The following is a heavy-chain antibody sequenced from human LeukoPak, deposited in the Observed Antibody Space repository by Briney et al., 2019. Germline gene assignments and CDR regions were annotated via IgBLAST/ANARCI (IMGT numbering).Heavy chain of an antibody. J-gene: IGHJ3*02. Sequence: PGGSLRLSCAASGFTFSDYYMTWVRQAPGKGLEWLSYITNRGDTVFYADSVKGRFTISRDNSKNTLYLHMNSLRAEDTAMYYCAKKRDAFDIWGQGTVVAVSS. D-gene: IGHD5-24*01. CDR1: GFTFSDYY. CDR3: AKKRDAFDI. V-gene: IGHV3-11*01. CDR2: ITNRGDTV.